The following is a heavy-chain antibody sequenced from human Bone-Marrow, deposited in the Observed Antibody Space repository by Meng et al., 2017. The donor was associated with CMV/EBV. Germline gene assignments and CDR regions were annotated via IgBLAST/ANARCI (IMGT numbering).Heavy chain of an antibody. CDR2: ISTYNANT. CDR1: GYTFATYG. V-gene: IGHV1-18*01. CDR3: ARGVGASKVSNFAY. D-gene: IGHD1-26*01. Sequence: ASVKVSCKTSGYTFATYGISWVRQAPGQGLEWMGWISTYNANTNYAQNLQGRVTMTTDTSTTTGYMELRSLTSDDTAVYYCARGVGASKVSNFAYWGQGKLVTVYS. J-gene: IGHJ4*02.